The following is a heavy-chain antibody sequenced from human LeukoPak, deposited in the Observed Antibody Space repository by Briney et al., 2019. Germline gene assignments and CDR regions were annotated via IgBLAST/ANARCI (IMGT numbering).Heavy chain of an antibody. CDR2: IIPILGIA. D-gene: IGHD3-10*01. V-gene: IGHV1-69*04. Sequence: ASVKVFCKASGGTFSSYAISWVRQAPGQGLEWMGRIIPILGIANYAQKFQGRVTITADKSTSTAYMELSSLRSEDTAVYYCARVGSGKNLDYWGQGTLVTVSS. J-gene: IGHJ4*02. CDR3: ARVGSGKNLDY. CDR1: GGTFSSYA.